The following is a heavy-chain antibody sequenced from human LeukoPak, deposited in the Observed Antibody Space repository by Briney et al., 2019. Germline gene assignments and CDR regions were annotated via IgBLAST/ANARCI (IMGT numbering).Heavy chain of an antibody. J-gene: IGHJ6*02. V-gene: IGHV3-11*01. CDR3: ASLAAATSNYYGMDV. D-gene: IGHD6-13*01. Sequence: GGSLRLSCEASGFTFSDYYMTWIRQAPGKGLEWVSYISGSGSAIYYADSVKGRFIISRDNAKNSLYLQMISLRAEDTAVYYCASLAAATSNYYGMDVWGQGTTVTVSS. CDR1: GFTFSDYY. CDR2: ISGSGSAI.